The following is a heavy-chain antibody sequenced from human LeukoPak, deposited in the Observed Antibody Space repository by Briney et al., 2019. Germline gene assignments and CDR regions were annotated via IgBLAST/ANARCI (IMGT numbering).Heavy chain of an antibody. CDR1: GYTFTSYD. CDR3: ARVMDTDVLSGY. V-gene: IGHV1-8*01. Sequence: ASVKVSCKASGYTFTSYDINWVRQATGQGLEWMGWMNPNSGNTGYAQKFQGRVTMTRNTSISTAYMELSSLGSEDTAVYYCARVMDTDVLSGYWGQGTLVTVSS. J-gene: IGHJ4*02. CDR2: MNPNSGNT. D-gene: IGHD5-18*01.